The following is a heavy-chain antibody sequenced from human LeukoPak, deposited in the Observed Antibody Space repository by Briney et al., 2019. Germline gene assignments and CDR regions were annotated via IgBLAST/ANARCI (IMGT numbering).Heavy chain of an antibody. CDR2: IYYSGST. V-gene: IGHV4-39*07. Sequence: PSETLSLTCTVSGGSISSSSYYWGWIRQPPGKGLEWIGSIYYSGSTSYNPSLKSRVTISVDTSKNQFSLKLSSVTAADTAVYYCARETVGGSGWSGTDFDYWGQGTLVTVSS. CDR3: ARETVGGSGWSGTDFDY. J-gene: IGHJ4*02. D-gene: IGHD6-19*01. CDR1: GGSISSSSYY.